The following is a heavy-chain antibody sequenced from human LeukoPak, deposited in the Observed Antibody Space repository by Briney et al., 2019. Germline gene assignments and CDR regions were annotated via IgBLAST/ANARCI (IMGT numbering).Heavy chain of an antibody. Sequence: SVKVSCKASGGTFSSYAISWVRQAPGQGLEWMGGIIPIFGTANYAQKFQGRVTITADESTSTAYMELSSLRSEDTAVYCCARDGCSSTSCYTSWFDPWAREPWSPSPQ. CDR2: IIPIFGTA. D-gene: IGHD2-2*02. V-gene: IGHV1-69*01. CDR3: ARDGCSSTSCYTSWFDP. CDR1: GGTFSSYA. J-gene: IGHJ5*02.